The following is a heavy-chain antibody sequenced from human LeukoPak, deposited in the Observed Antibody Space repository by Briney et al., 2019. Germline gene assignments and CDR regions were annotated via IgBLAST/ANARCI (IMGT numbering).Heavy chain of an antibody. V-gene: IGHV3-23*01. Sequence: PGGSLRLSCAVSGITLSNYGMSWVRQAPGKGLEWVAGISDSGGSTNYADSVKGRFTVSRDNPKNTLYLQMKSLRAEDTAVYFCAKRGVVIRVILVGFHKEAYYFDSWAQGALVTVSS. CDR3: AKRGVVIRVILVGFHKEAYYFDS. CDR1: GITLSNYG. D-gene: IGHD3-10*01. J-gene: IGHJ4*02. CDR2: ISDSGGST.